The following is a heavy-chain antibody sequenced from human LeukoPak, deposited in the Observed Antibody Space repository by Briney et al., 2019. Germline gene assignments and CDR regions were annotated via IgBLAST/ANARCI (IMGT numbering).Heavy chain of an antibody. J-gene: IGHJ5*02. Sequence: SETLSLICTVSGDSIDNFYWSWIRQPPGKGLEWIGYIYYSGSTNYNPSLKSRVTISVDTSKNQFSLKLSSVSAADTAVYYCARERSMVRGMSWFDPWGQGTLVIVSS. CDR3: ARERSMVRGMSWFDP. CDR1: GDSIDNFY. CDR2: IYYSGST. D-gene: IGHD3-10*01. V-gene: IGHV4-59*01.